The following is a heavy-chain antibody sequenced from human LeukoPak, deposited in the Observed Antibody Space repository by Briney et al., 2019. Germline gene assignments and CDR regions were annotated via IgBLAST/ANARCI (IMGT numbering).Heavy chain of an antibody. CDR2: ISGYNANT. J-gene: IGHJ4*02. CDR1: GYTFTNYG. D-gene: IGHD3-22*01. V-gene: IGHV1-18*01. CDR3: ARSYDSSGYFPFDY. Sequence: ASVKVSCKASGYTFTNYGISWVRQAPGQGLEWMGWISGYNANTNYVQKFQGRVTMTRDTSISTVYMELSRLRSDDTAVYYCARSYDSSGYFPFDYWGQGTLVTVSS.